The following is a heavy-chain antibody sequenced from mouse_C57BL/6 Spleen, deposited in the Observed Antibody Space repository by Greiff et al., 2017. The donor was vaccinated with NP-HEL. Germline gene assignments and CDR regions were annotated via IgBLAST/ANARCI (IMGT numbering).Heavy chain of an antibody. Sequence: QVQLKESGAELVMPGASVKLSCKASGYTFTSYWMHWVKQRPGQGLEWIGEIDPSDSYTNYNQKFKGKSTLTVDKSSSTAYMQLSSLTSEDSAVYCCSSGSGSRGGFAYWGQGTLVTVSA. J-gene: IGHJ3*01. CDR3: SSGSGSRGGFAY. D-gene: IGHD1-1*01. CDR2: IDPSDSYT. V-gene: IGHV1-69*01. CDR1: GYTFTSYW.